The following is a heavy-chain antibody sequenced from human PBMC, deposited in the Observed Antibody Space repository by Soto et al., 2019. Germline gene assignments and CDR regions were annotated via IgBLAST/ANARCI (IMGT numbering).Heavy chain of an antibody. Sequence: ASVKVSCKASGYTFSGYYIHWVRQAPGQGREWMGWIDPDSGDTNYAQNFQGRVTMTRDTSISTDYMELSRLRSDDTAIYYCARGGSFVPYTFDPWGQGTLVTVSS. J-gene: IGHJ5*02. CDR3: ARGGSFVPYTFDP. D-gene: IGHD3-3*02. CDR2: IDPDSGDT. V-gene: IGHV1-2*02. CDR1: GYTFSGYY.